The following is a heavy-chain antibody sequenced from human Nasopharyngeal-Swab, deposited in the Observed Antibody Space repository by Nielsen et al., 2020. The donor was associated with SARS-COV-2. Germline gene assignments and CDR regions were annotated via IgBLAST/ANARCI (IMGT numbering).Heavy chain of an antibody. J-gene: IGHJ3*02. Sequence: WIRQPPGKGLEWVSAISGSGGSTYYADSVKGRFTISRDNSKNTLYLQMNSLRAEDTAVYYCAKGSIRYYYDASGAFDIWGQGTMVTVSS. D-gene: IGHD3-22*01. CDR2: ISGSGGST. CDR3: AKGSIRYYYDASGAFDI. V-gene: IGHV3-23*01.